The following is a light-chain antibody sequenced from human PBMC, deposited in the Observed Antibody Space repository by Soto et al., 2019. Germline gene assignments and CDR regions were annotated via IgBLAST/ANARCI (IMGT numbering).Light chain of an antibody. Sequence: DVVLTQTPLSSPVTLGQPASISCRSSQSLVYSDGNTYLSWLQQRPGQPPRLLIYQISNRFSGVPDRFRGSGAGTDFTLKISRVEPEDVGVYYCVQFAHFPRTFGQGTKVEIK. J-gene: IGKJ1*01. V-gene: IGKV2-24*01. CDR3: VQFAHFPRT. CDR2: QIS. CDR1: QSLVYSDGNTY.